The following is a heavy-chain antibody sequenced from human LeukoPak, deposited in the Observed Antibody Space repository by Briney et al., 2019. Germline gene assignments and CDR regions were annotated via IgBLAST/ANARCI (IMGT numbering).Heavy chain of an antibody. V-gene: IGHV1-46*01. Sequence: ASVKVSCKASGYTFTSYYMHWVRQAPGQGLEWMGIISPSGGSTSYAQKFQGRVTMTRDTSTSTVYMELSSLRSEDTAVYYCARSRITIFGVVTAPQYWGEGTLVTVCS. D-gene: IGHD3-3*01. CDR2: ISPSGGST. CDR1: GYTFTSYY. J-gene: IGHJ4*02. CDR3: ARSRITIFGVVTAPQY.